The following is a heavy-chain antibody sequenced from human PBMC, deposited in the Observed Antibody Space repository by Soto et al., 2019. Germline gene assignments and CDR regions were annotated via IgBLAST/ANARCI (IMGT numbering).Heavy chain of an antibody. V-gene: IGHV4-31*03. D-gene: IGHD3-10*01. CDR3: ARVWFREFKHNFDY. CDR2: IYYSGST. CDR1: GGSISSGGYY. Sequence: QVQLRESGPGLVKTSQTLSLTCTVSGGSISSGGYYWSWIRQHPGKGLEWIGYIYYSGSTHYNPSLQRRVTLSVDTSKNQFSLKLSSVTAADTSVYYCARVWFREFKHNFDYWGQGTLVTVSS. J-gene: IGHJ4*02.